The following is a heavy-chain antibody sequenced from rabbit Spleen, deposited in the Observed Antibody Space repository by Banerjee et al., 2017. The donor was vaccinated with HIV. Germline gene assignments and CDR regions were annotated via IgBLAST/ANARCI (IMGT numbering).Heavy chain of an antibody. D-gene: IGHD1-1*01. CDR1: GFSFSSSYY. Sequence: QEQLVESGGGLVQPEGSLTLTCTASGFSFSSSYYMCWVRQAPGTGLEWITCSRTNTYDASWAKGRFTISKTSSTTVTLQMTSLTAADTATYFCARGGGGGYVHKLWGPGTLVTVS. V-gene: IGHV1S45*01. CDR3: ARGGGGGYVHKL. CDR2: SRTNT. J-gene: IGHJ4*01.